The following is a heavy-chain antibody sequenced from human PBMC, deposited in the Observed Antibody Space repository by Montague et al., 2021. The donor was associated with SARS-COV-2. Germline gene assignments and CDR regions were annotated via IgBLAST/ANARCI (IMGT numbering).Heavy chain of an antibody. CDR2: IHHSGST. D-gene: IGHD4/OR15-4a*01. CDR3: ARGGYGGWTGYYFDY. V-gene: IGHV4-4*02. J-gene: IGHJ4*02. Sequence: SETLSLTCAVSGGSISSSNWWSWVRPPPGKGLEWIGEIHHSGSTNYNPSLKSRVTMSVDRSKNHFSLRLSSVTAADTAMYYCARGGYGGWTGYYFDYWGQGTLVTVSS. CDR1: GGSISSSNW.